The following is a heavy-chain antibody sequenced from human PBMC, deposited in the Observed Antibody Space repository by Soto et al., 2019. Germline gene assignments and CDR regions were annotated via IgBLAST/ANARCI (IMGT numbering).Heavy chain of an antibody. CDR3: AKARYSGYDPYYFDY. Sequence: EVQLLESGGGLVQPGGSPRLSCAASGFTFSSYAMSWVRQAPGKGLEWVSAISGSGGSTYYADSVKGRFTISRDNSKNTLYLQMNSLRAEDTAVYYCAKARYSGYDPYYFDYWGQGTLVTVSS. J-gene: IGHJ4*02. D-gene: IGHD5-12*01. V-gene: IGHV3-23*01. CDR1: GFTFSSYA. CDR2: ISGSGGST.